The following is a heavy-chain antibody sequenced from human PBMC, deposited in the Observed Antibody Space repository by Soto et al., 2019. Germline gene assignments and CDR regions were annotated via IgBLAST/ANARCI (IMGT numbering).Heavy chain of an antibody. CDR1: GGSFSGYY. D-gene: IGHD3-16*01. J-gene: IGHJ3*02. V-gene: IGHV4-34*01. CDR3: ARGLGIFDI. CDR2: INQVDQSGTT. Sequence: SETLSLTCAVYGGSFSGYYWTWIRQTPGKGLEWIGEINQVDQSGTTIYNPSLKSRVTISADTSKSQFSLNLSSVTAADTAVYSCARGLGIFDIWGQGKMVTVSS.